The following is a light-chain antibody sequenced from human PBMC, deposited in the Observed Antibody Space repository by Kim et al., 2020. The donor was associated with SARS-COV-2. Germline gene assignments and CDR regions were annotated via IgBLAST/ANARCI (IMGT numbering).Light chain of an antibody. CDR2: AAS. V-gene: IGKV1-9*01. CDR1: QDIRYH. Sequence: DIPLTQSPSFLSAAVGERVTITCRASQDIRYHLAWYQHNPDKAPKLLIYAASTLQTGVPSRFSGSGSGTEFTLTISSLQPEDFATYFCQQYNFYPRTFGQGTKVDIK. J-gene: IGKJ1*01. CDR3: QQYNFYPRT.